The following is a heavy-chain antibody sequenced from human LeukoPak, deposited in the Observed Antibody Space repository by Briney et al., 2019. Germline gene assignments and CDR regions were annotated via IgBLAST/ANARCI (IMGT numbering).Heavy chain of an antibody. CDR3: VRGLYASDSY. J-gene: IGHJ4*02. CDR2: ISHSGRT. CDR1: GGSLSSNNW. Sequence: SETLSLICAVSGGSLSSNNWWSWVRQPPGKGLEWIGEISHSGRTNYNPSLKSRVTMSVDKSKDQLSLALSTVTAADTAVYYCVRGLYASDSYWGQGNLVTVSS. D-gene: IGHD2-8*01. V-gene: IGHV4-4*02.